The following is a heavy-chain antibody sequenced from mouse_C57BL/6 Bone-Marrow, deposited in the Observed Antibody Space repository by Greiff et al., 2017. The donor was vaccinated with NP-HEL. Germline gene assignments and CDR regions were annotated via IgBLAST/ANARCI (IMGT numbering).Heavy chain of an antibody. Sequence: QVQLQQPGAELVKPGASVKLSCKASGYTFTSYWMHWVKQRPGQGLEWIGMIHPNSGSTNYNEKFKSKATLSVDKSSSTAYMQLSSLTSEDAAVYYCAGIGFAWFAYWGQGTLVTVSA. D-gene: IGHD2-14*01. V-gene: IGHV1-64*01. CDR2: IHPNSGST. CDR1: GYTFTSYW. J-gene: IGHJ3*01. CDR3: AGIGFAWFAY.